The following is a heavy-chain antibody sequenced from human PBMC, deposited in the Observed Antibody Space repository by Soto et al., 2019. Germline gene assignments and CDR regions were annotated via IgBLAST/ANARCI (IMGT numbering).Heavy chain of an antibody. J-gene: IGHJ4*02. CDR2: INHSGST. CDR1: GGSFSGYY. CDR3: ARVRVGDYPTGGD. D-gene: IGHD4-17*01. V-gene: IGHV4-34*01. Sequence: SETLSLTCAVYGGSFSGYYWSWIRQPPGKGLEWIGEINHSGSTNYNPSLKSRVTISVDTSKNQFSLKLSSVTAADTAVYYCARVRVGDYPTGGDWGQGTLVTVSS.